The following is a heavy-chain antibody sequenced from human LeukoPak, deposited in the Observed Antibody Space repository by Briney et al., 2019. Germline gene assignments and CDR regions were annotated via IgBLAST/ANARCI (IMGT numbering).Heavy chain of an antibody. CDR3: ARDYHGSGSLITFDS. J-gene: IGHJ4*02. CDR2: INPRGGSA. Sequence: GASVKVSCKASGYTFTSFFTHWVRQAPGQGLEWMGIINPRGGSATSAQRFQGRLTVTRDTSTSTVYMELSSLTSEDTAVYYCARDYHGSGSLITFDSWGQGTLVTVSS. D-gene: IGHD3-10*01. V-gene: IGHV1-46*01. CDR1: GYTFTSFF.